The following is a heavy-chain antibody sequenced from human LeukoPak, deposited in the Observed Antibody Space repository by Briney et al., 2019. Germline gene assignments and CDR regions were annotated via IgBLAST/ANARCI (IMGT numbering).Heavy chain of an antibody. Sequence: ASVKVSCKASGYTFTGYYMHWVRQAPGQGLAGMGWINPNSGGTNYAQKFQGRVTMTRDTSISTAYMELSRLRSDDTAVYYCARASTYDFWSGYRAPLYYFDYWGQGTLVTVSS. J-gene: IGHJ4*02. CDR1: GYTFTGYY. CDR3: ARASTYDFWSGYRAPLYYFDY. D-gene: IGHD3-3*01. CDR2: INPNSGGT. V-gene: IGHV1-2*02.